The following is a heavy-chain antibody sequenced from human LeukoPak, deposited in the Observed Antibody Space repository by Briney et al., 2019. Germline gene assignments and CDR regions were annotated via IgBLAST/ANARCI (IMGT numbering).Heavy chain of an antibody. CDR3: SWGSTYFDY. J-gene: IGHJ4*02. D-gene: IGHD7-27*01. CDR1: GFTFSNYV. V-gene: IGHV3-30*03. CDR2: ISYDGSDK. Sequence: PGGSLRLSCAASGFTFSNYVMHWVRQGPGKGLEWVAVISYDGSDKYYADSVKGRFTISRDNSKNTLYLQMNSLRAEDTAVYYCSWGSTYFDYWGQGTLVTVSS.